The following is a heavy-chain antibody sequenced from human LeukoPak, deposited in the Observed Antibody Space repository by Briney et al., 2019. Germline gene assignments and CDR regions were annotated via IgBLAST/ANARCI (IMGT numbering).Heavy chain of an antibody. J-gene: IGHJ4*02. CDR2: ISAYNGNT. CDR3: ARDGVGYDIRGYDY. Sequence: GASVKVSCKTSGYAFTSYGISWVRQAPGLRLEWMGWISAYNGNTNYAQKLQGRVTMTTDTSTSTAYMELRSLRSDDTAVYYCARDGVGYDIRGYDYWGQGTLVTVSS. V-gene: IGHV1-18*01. D-gene: IGHD3-22*01. CDR1: GYAFTSYG.